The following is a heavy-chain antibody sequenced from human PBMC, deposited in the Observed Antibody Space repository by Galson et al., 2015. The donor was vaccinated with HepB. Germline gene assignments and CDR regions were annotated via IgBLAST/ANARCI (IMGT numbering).Heavy chain of an antibody. V-gene: IGHV3-33*01. CDR3: ARDHSLPRRCSGGSCYPGY. CDR1: GFIFSSHG. D-gene: IGHD2-15*01. CDR2: IRDDGRNP. J-gene: IGHJ4*02. Sequence: SLRLSCEASGFIFSSHGMHWVRQAPGQGLEWVAVIRDDGRNPSYADAVKGRFTISRDTSKNTLYLQMNSLRAEDTAVYYCARDHSLPRRCSGGSCYPGYWGQGTLVTVSS.